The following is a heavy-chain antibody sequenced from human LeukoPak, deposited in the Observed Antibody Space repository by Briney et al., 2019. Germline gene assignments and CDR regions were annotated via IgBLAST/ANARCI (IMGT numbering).Heavy chain of an antibody. J-gene: IGHJ5*02. V-gene: IGHV3-53*01. Sequence: GGSLRLSCAASGFTVSSNYMSWVRQAPGEGLEWVSVIYSGGSTDYADSVKGRFTISRDNSKNTLYLQMNSLRAEGTAVYYCARDSGIGFDPWGQGTLVIVSS. CDR3: ARDSGIGFDP. CDR2: IYSGGST. D-gene: IGHD3-10*01. CDR1: GFTVSSNY.